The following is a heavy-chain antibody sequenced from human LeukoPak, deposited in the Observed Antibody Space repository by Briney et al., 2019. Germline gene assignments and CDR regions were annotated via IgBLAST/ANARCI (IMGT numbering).Heavy chain of an antibody. D-gene: IGHD1-26*01. Sequence: GGSLRLSCAASGFTFSSYGMSWGRQAPGKGLEWVSAISGSGASTYYADSVKGRFTISRDNSKNTLYLQMNSLKAEDTAVYYCAKGGNEWESFDYWGQGTLVTVSS. CDR2: ISGSGAST. V-gene: IGHV3-23*01. J-gene: IGHJ4*02. CDR3: AKGGNEWESFDY. CDR1: GFTFSSYG.